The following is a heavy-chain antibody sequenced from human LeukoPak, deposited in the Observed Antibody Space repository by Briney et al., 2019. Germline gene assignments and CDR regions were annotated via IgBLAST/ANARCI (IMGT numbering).Heavy chain of an antibody. V-gene: IGHV4-59*12. Sequence: SETLSLTCTVSGGSISSYYWSWIRQPPGKGLEWIGYIYYSGSTNYNPSLKSRVTISVDTSKNQFSLKLSSVTAADTAVYYCARDDILTGYSSDAFDIWGQGTMVTVSS. CDR3: ARDDILTGYSSDAFDI. J-gene: IGHJ3*02. CDR2: IYYSGST. D-gene: IGHD3-9*01. CDR1: GGSISSYY.